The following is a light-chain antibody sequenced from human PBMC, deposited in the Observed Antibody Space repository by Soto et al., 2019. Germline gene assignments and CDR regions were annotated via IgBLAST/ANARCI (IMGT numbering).Light chain of an antibody. CDR2: DTS. CDR1: QGIGDT. Sequence: VVMTHSPATLSVSPWECSTIYCRASQGIGDTLAWYQHKPGQTPRLLIYDTSTRATGVPARFSGSGSGTDFTLTISRLDPEDFAVYYCQQYGSSPWTFGLGTKVDI. J-gene: IGKJ1*01. CDR3: QQYGSSPWT. V-gene: IGKV3-20*01.